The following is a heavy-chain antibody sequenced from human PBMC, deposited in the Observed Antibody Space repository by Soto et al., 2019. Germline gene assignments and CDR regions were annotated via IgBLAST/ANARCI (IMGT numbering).Heavy chain of an antibody. V-gene: IGHV2-5*01. D-gene: IGHD6-19*01. CDR3: AHRVLSSGYFDY. Sequence: QITLKESGPTLVKPTQTLTLTCTFSGFSLRISGVGVGWIRQPPGKALEWLAIIYWYDDKRYSPSLMNRLTITKDTSRNQVVLTMTNMDPVDTATYFCAHRVLSSGYFDYWGQGTLVTVSS. CDR2: IYWYDDK. J-gene: IGHJ4*02. CDR1: GFSLRISGVG.